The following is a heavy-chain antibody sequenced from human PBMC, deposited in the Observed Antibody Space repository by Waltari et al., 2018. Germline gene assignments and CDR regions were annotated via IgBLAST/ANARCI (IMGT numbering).Heavy chain of an antibody. J-gene: IGHJ6*02. Sequence: QVQLVESGGGVVQPGRSLRLSCAASGFTLSTYGMHWVRQAPGKGLEWGAVISCAGNIEKYADAVKGRFTISRDSSGDTLYLQMNSLTPEDTAVYYCAKAQRECSSWRNYYYFGLDVWGQGTTVTISS. D-gene: IGHD6-13*01. V-gene: IGHV3-30*18. CDR3: AKAQRECSSWRNYYYFGLDV. CDR1: GFTLSTYG. CDR2: ISCAGNIE.